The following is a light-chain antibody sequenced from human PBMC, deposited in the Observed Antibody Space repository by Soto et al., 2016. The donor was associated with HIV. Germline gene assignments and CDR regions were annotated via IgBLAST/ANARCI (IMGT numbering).Light chain of an antibody. Sequence: SYELPQPPSVSVAPGKTARITCGGNDIGSKSVHWYQQKPGQAPVLVVYDDDDRPSGIPERFSGSSSGNTATLTISRVEIGDEADYYCQVWDSSSDLWVFGGGTKLTVL. V-gene: IGLV3-21*03. CDR2: DDD. CDR1: DIGSKS. J-gene: IGLJ3*02. CDR3: QVWDSSSDLWV.